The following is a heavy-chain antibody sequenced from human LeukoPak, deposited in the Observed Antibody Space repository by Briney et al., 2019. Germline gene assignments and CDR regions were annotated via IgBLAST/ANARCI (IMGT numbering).Heavy chain of an antibody. Sequence: SETLSLTCAVYGGSFSGYYWSWIRLPAGKGLEWIGRNYSSGSTNYHPSLQSRVSMSVDTSKNQFSLQLSSVTAADTAVYYCARGSSGSLPFDYWGQGTLVTVSS. D-gene: IGHD3-22*01. J-gene: IGHJ4*02. CDR3: ARGSSGSLPFDY. V-gene: IGHV4-59*10. CDR1: GGSFSGYY. CDR2: NYSSGST.